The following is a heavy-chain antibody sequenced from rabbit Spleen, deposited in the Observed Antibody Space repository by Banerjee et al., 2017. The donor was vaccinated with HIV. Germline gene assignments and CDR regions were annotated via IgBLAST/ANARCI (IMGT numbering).Heavy chain of an antibody. J-gene: IGHJ4*01. Sequence: QSLEESGGDLVKPGASLTLTCTASGFSFSSSYWICWGRQAPGKGLVWIGCIYTGSSGSTYYASWAKGRFTISKTSSTTVTLQMTSLTAADTATYFCARDESSGDYYFKLWGQGTLVTVS. CDR3: ARDESSGDYYFKL. CDR2: IYTGSSGST. D-gene: IGHD1-1*01. V-gene: IGHV1S40*01. CDR1: GFSFSSSYW.